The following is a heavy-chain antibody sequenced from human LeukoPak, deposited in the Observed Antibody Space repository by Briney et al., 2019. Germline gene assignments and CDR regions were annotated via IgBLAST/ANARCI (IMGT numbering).Heavy chain of an antibody. CDR1: GYTFTSYD. V-gene: IGHV1-8*01. CDR2: MNPNSGNT. CDR3: ARVGPYCSGGSCYSSFRVRWFDP. Sequence: ASVKVSCKASGYTFTSYDINWVRHATGQGLEWMGWMNPNSGNTGYAQKFQGRVTMTRNTSISTAYMELSSLRSEGTAVYYCARVGPYCSGGSCYSSFRVRWFDPWGQGTLVTVSS. D-gene: IGHD2-15*01. J-gene: IGHJ5*02.